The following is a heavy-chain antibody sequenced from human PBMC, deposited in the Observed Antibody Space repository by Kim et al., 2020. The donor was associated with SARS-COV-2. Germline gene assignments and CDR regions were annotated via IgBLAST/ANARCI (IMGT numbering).Heavy chain of an antibody. CDR2: FSYSGTT. D-gene: IGHD3-10*01. CDR3: ARQAPRLLWFGALGDF. CDR1: GASIKNSDSY. Sequence: SETLSLTCSVSGASIKNSDSYWGWIRQSPGKGLEWIGSFSYSGTTYYNPSLKSRVTISVDTSNNHLSLTMRSATAAATALYYCARQAPRLLWFGALGDF. V-gene: IGHV4-39*01. J-gene: IGHJ4*01.